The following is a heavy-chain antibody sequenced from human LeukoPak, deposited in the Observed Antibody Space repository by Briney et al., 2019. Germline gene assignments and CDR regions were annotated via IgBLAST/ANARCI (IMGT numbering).Heavy chain of an antibody. CDR3: ARAPSSSWPRGAFDI. Sequence: SQTLSLTCTVSGGSISSYYWSWIRQPPGKGLEWIGYIYYSGSTNYNPSLKSRVTISVDTSKNQFSLKLSSVTAADTAVYYCARAPSSSWPRGAFDIWGQGTMVTVSS. D-gene: IGHD6-13*01. J-gene: IGHJ3*02. V-gene: IGHV4-59*01. CDR2: IYYSGST. CDR1: GGSISSYY.